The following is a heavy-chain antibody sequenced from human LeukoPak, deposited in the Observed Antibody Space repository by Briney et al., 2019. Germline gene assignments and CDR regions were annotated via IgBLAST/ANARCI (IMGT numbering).Heavy chain of an antibody. Sequence: GGSLRLSCAASGFTFSDYYMDWVRQAPGKGLEWVGRIRNKANSYTTEYAASVKGRFTISRDDSKKSLYLQMNSLKTEGTAVYYCVRDLNRSGDVWGQGTTVTVSS. V-gene: IGHV3-72*01. J-gene: IGHJ6*02. CDR3: VRDLNRSGDV. D-gene: IGHD3-22*01. CDR2: IRNKANSYTT. CDR1: GFTFSDYY.